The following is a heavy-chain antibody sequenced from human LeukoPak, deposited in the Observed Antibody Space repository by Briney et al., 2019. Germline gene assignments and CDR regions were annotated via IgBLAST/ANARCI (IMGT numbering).Heavy chain of an antibody. D-gene: IGHD6-6*01. V-gene: IGHV3-23*01. J-gene: IGHJ6*03. CDR2: ISGSGGST. CDR3: AKQYSSSNQRWGYYYYYYMDV. CDR1: GFTFSSYA. Sequence: HPGGSLRLPCAASGFTFSSYAMSWVRQAPGKGLEWVSAISGSGGSTYYADSVKGRFTISRDNSKNTLYLQMNSLRAEDTAVYYCAKQYSSSNQRWGYYYYYYMDVWGKGTTVTVSS.